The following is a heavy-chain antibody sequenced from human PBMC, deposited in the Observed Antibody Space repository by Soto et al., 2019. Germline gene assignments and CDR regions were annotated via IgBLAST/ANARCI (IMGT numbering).Heavy chain of an antibody. V-gene: IGHV4-61*05. CDR3: ARTSNRMTTVRGEAFDI. CDR2: IYHTGST. Sequence: SETLSLTCTVSGGSISSSSYYWGWIRQAPGQGLEWIGYIYHTGSTNYNPSLKSRVTISVDTSKNQFSLKLSSVTAADTAVYYCARTSNRMTTVRGEAFDIWGQGTMVTVS. D-gene: IGHD4-17*01. CDR1: GGSISSSSYY. J-gene: IGHJ3*02.